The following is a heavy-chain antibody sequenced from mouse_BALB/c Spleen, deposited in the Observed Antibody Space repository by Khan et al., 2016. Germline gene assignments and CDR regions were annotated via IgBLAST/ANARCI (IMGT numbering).Heavy chain of an antibody. D-gene: IGHD4-1*02. CDR1: DYTFTSYW. J-gene: IGHJ2*01. Sequence: QVQLKQSGAELVKPGASVKLSCKASDYTFTSYWMHWVKQRPGQGLEWIGEINPSNGRTNYDEKFKTKATLTVDKSSSTAYMQLSSLTSEDSAVYYCTRGGANWYYFDYWGQGTTLTVSS. CDR3: TRGGANWYYFDY. CDR2: INPSNGRT. V-gene: IGHV1S81*02.